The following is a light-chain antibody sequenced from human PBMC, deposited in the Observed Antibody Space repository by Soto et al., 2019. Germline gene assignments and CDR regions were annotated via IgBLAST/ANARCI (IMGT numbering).Light chain of an antibody. Sequence: QSVLTQPPSASGSPGQSVAISCTGTSSDVGGSNYVSWYQRHPGKAPKLMIFEVNKRPSGVPNRFSGSKSGNTASLTVSGLQAEDEADYSCSSFAGINNPLVFGGGTKLTVL. J-gene: IGLJ2*01. V-gene: IGLV2-8*01. CDR1: SSDVGGSNY. CDR3: SSFAGINNPLV. CDR2: EVN.